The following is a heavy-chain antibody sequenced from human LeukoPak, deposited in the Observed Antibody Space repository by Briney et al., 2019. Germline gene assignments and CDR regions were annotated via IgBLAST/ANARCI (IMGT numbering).Heavy chain of an antibody. CDR2: INPNSGGT. J-gene: IGHJ4*02. V-gene: IGHV1-2*06. D-gene: IGHD5-18*01. CDR1: GYTFTGYY. CDR3: ARAQLWSPWYFDY. Sequence: ASVKVSCKASGYTFTGYYMHWVRQAPGQGLEWMGRINPNSGGTNYAQKFQGRVTMTRDTSISTAYMELSRLRSDDTAVYYCARAQLWSPWYFDYWGQGTLVTVSS.